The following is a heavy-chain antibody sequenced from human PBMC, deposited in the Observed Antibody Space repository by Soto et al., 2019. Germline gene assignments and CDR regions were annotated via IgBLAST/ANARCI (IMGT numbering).Heavy chain of an antibody. V-gene: IGHV1-46*01. Sequence: QVQLVQSGAEVKKPGASVKVSCKASGYTFTSYYMHWVRQAPGQGLEWMGIINHSGGSTSYAQKFQGSVPLTGDTPTSTVYMELSSLRSEDTAVYYCAREGYSSSLYYFDYWGQGTLVTVSS. CDR1: GYTFTSYY. D-gene: IGHD6-13*01. J-gene: IGHJ4*02. CDR2: INHSGGST. CDR3: AREGYSSSLYYFDY.